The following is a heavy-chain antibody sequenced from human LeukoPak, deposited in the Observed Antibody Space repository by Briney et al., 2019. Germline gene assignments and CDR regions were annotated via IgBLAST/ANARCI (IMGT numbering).Heavy chain of an antibody. Sequence: ASVKVSCKASGYTFTGYYMHWVRQAPGQGLEWMGWISAYNGNTNYAQKLQGRVTMTTDTSTSTAYMELRSLRSDDTAVYYCARVRSGSYDEVDYWGQGTLVTVSS. V-gene: IGHV1-18*04. CDR3: ARVRSGSYDEVDY. CDR2: ISAYNGNT. CDR1: GYTFTGYY. D-gene: IGHD1-26*01. J-gene: IGHJ4*02.